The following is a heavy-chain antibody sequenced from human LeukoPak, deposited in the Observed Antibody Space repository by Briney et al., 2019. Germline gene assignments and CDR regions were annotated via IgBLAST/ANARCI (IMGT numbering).Heavy chain of an antibody. V-gene: IGHV3-21*01. Sequence: GGSLRLSCAASGFTFSIYSMNWVRQAPGKVLEWVSAISSSGTYIYYADSVKGRFTISRDNARNSLYLQMNSLRAEDTAMYYCSRIGDCGGAGCYPLDHWGQGTLVTVSS. J-gene: IGHJ4*02. CDR3: SRIGDCGGAGCYPLDH. CDR2: ISSSGTYI. D-gene: IGHD2-15*01. CDR1: GFTFSIYS.